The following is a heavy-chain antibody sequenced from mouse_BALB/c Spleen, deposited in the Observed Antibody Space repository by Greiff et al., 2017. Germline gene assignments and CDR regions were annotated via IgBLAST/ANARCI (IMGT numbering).Heavy chain of an antibody. CDR2: IWSGGST. CDR3: ARANWEFAY. J-gene: IGHJ3*01. V-gene: IGHV2-4-1*01. CDR1: GFSLTSYG. Sequence: VKLMESGPGLVQPSQSLSITCTVSGFSLTSYGVHWVRQSPGKGLEWLGVIWSGGSTDYNAAFISRLSISKDNSKSQVFFKMNSLQADDTAIYYCARANWEFAYWGQGTLVTVSA. D-gene: IGHD4-1*01.